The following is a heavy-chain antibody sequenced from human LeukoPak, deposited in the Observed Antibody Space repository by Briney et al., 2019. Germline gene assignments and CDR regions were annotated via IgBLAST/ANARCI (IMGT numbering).Heavy chain of an antibody. Sequence: GASVKVSCKASGYTFTGHYMHWVRQAPGQGLEWMGWINPNSGGTNYAQKFQGRVTMTRDTSISTAYMELSRLRSDDTAVYYCARDSYDFWSGYPPPAYYYYMDVWGKGTTVTVSS. J-gene: IGHJ6*03. V-gene: IGHV1-2*02. CDR1: GYTFTGHY. CDR2: INPNSGGT. CDR3: ARDSYDFWSGYPPPAYYYYMDV. D-gene: IGHD3-3*01.